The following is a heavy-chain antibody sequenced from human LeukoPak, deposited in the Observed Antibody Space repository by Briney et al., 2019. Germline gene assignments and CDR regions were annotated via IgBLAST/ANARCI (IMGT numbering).Heavy chain of an antibody. CDR3: AGHCDWNYGPGINWFDP. D-gene: IGHD1-7*01. Sequence: PSETLSLTCTASGGSISSSSYYWGWIRQPPGKGLESIGSIYYSGSTYYNPSLKSRVTISVDTSKNQFSLKLSSVTAADTAVYYCAGHCDWNYGPGINWFDPWGQGTLVTVSS. CDR2: IYYSGST. V-gene: IGHV4-39*01. J-gene: IGHJ5*02. CDR1: GGSISSSSYY.